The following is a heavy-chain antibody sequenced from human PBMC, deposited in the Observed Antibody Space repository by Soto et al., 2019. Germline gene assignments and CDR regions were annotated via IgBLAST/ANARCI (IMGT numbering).Heavy chain of an antibody. Sequence: RIRQPPGKGLEWIGYIYYSGSTNYNPSLKSRVTISVDTSKNQFSLKLSSVTAADTAVYYCARLGQNGFDPWGQGTLVTVSS. V-gene: IGHV4-59*08. CDR3: ARLGQNGFDP. J-gene: IGHJ5*02. CDR2: IYYSGST.